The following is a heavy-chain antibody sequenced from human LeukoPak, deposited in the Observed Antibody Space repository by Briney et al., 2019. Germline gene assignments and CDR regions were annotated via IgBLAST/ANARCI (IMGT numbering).Heavy chain of an antibody. Sequence: GGSLRLSCPASGFTFSSYGMHWVRQAPGKGLEWVAVISYDGSNKYYADSVKGRFTISRDNSKNTLYLQMNSLRAEDTAVYYCAKDLPANPSGMDVWGQGTTVTVSS. CDR2: ISYDGSNK. V-gene: IGHV3-30*18. CDR3: AKDLPANPSGMDV. CDR1: GFTFSSYG. J-gene: IGHJ6*02. D-gene: IGHD4/OR15-4a*01.